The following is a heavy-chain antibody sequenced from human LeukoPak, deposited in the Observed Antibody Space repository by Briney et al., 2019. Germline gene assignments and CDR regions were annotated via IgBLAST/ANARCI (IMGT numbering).Heavy chain of an antibody. CDR1: GFSFDVHA. Sequence: GGSLRLSCAASGFSFDVHAMTWVRQAPGKGPEWVATIGGPAETFYADSVKGRFTISRDNTRYTLYLQMNRLRAEDSALYYCAKDWTSHNGVYDCLDFWGQGTQVTVSS. CDR2: IGGPAET. J-gene: IGHJ4*02. D-gene: IGHD3-16*01. V-gene: IGHV3-23*01. CDR3: AKDWTSHNGVYDCLDF.